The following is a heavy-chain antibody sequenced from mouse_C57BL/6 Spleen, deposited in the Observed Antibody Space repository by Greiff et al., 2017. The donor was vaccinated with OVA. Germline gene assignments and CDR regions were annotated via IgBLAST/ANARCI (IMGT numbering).Heavy chain of an antibody. J-gene: IGHJ3*01. CDR1: GYTFTDYN. CDR2: LNPNNVGT. V-gene: IGHV1-22*01. CDR3: ARGGFAY. Sequence: SGPELVKPGASVKMSCKASGYTFTDYNTHWAPQSPGNSLELILYLNPNNVGTSYNQKFKGKATLTVNKSSSTAYMELRSLTSEDSAVYYCARGGFAYWGQGTLVTVSA.